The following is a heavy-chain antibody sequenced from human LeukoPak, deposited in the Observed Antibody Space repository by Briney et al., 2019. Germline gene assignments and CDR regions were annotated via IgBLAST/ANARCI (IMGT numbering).Heavy chain of an antibody. CDR3: ARSHSSSWYWFDP. J-gene: IGHJ5*02. CDR1: GGTFSSYA. V-gene: IGHV1-69*13. D-gene: IGHD6-13*01. Sequence: ASVKVSCKASGGTFSSYAISWVRQAPGQGLEWMGGIIPIFGTANYAQKFQGRVTITAAESTSTAYMELSSLRSEDTAVYYCARSHSSSWYWFDPWGQGTLVTVSS. CDR2: IIPIFGTA.